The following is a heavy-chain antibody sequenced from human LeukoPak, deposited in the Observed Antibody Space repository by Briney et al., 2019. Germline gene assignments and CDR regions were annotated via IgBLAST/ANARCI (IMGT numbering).Heavy chain of an antibody. D-gene: IGHD3-10*01. CDR2: ISSSSHRT. Sequence: GGSLRLSCVASGFTFSSYSINWVRHAPGKGLELVAYISSSSHRTYYADSVKGRFTISRDNAKNSLFLQMDSLRPEDTAMYYCAGPTKTDSGTKDIDYWGQGTLVTVSS. CDR3: AGPTKTDSGTKDIDY. V-gene: IGHV3-48*04. J-gene: IGHJ4*02. CDR1: GFTFSSYS.